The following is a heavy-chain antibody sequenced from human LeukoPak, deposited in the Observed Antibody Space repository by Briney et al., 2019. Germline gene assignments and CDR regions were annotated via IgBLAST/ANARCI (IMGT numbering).Heavy chain of an antibody. D-gene: IGHD5-12*01. J-gene: IGHJ4*02. Sequence: PGGSLRLSCAASGFTFSSYAMSCVRQAPGEGLEWVSPISGIGAITYYADSVKGRFTISRDNSKNTLYLQMNSLRAEDTAVYYCAKDRGYSGYDYPFDYWGQGTLVTVSS. CDR2: ISGIGAIT. V-gene: IGHV3-23*01. CDR1: GFTFSSYA. CDR3: AKDRGYSGYDYPFDY.